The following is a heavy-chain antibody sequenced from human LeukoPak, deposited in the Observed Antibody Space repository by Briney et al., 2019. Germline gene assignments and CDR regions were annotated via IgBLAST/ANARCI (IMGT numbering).Heavy chain of an antibody. CDR1: GYTFTNYG. D-gene: IGHD2-2*01. CDR2: ISAYNGNT. V-gene: IGHV1-18*01. Sequence: WASVKVSCKASGYTFTNYGISWVRQAPEQGLEWMGWISAYNGNTNYAQKLQGRVTMTTDTSTSTAYMELRSLTSDDTAVYYCARVGAYCTSTSCLDYWGQGTLVTVSS. J-gene: IGHJ4*02. CDR3: ARVGAYCTSTSCLDY.